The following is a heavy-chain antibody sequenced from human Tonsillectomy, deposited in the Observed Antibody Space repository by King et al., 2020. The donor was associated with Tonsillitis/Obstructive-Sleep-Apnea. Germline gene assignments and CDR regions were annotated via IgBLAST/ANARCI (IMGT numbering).Heavy chain of an antibody. D-gene: IGHD1-26*01. V-gene: IGHV3-48*03. CDR1: GFTFSSYE. Sequence: QLVESGGGLVQPGGSLRLSCAASGFTFSSYEMNWVRQGPGKGLEWVSYISSSGSTIYSADSVKGRFTISRDNAKNSLYLQMNSLRAEDTAGYYCASGSTRSYYFESWGQGTLVTVSS. J-gene: IGHJ4*02. CDR2: ISSSGSTI. CDR3: ASGSTRSYYFES.